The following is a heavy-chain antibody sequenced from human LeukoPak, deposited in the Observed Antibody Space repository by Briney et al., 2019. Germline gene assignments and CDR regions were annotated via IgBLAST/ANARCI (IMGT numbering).Heavy chain of an antibody. CDR3: ARDYCSSTSCHGFDY. V-gene: IGHV4-61*08. CDR2: IYYSGST. CDR1: GYSISGGYY. J-gene: IGHJ4*02. Sequence: SETLSLTCTVSGYSISGGYYWGWIRQPPGKGLEWIGYIYYSGSTNYNPSLKSRVTISVDTSKNQFSLKLSSVTAADTAVYYCARDYCSSTSCHGFDYWGQGTLVTVSS. D-gene: IGHD2-2*01.